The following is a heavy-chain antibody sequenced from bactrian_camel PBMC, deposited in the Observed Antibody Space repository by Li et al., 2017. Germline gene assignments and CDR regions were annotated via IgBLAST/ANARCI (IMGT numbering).Heavy chain of an antibody. V-gene: IGHV3S42*01. D-gene: IGHD5*01. J-gene: IGHJ7*01. Sequence: VQLVESGGGLVQPGGSLRLSCAATGFTFSNYAMSWVRQAPGKGLEWVSAIDGGGGKTAYADSVKGRFTISRDNARNTLALQLDSLKTEDTAMYYCALRAPGFDYYGMDYWGKGTQVTVS. CDR1: GFTFSNYA. CDR2: IDGGGGKT.